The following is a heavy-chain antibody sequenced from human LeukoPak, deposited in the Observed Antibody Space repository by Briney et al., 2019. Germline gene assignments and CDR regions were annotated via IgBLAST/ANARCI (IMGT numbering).Heavy chain of an antibody. CDR3: AKGLSCSGGSCYESDPDALDL. V-gene: IGHV3-23*01. J-gene: IGHJ3*01. CDR1: GFTVSSNY. Sequence: SGGSLTLSCAASGFTVSSNYMSWVRQAPGKGLEWVSAISASGGSTYYADSVKGRFTIYRDHSKDTLYLQMNSLRADDTAVYYCAKGLSCSGGSCYESDPDALDLWARETVLTVSS. D-gene: IGHD2-15*01. CDR2: ISASGGST.